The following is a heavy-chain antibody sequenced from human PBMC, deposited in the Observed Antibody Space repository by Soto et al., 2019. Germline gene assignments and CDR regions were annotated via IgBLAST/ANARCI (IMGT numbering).Heavy chain of an antibody. CDR2: ISSRNNDM. CDR3: ARDVNGGFCGA. CDR1: GFTFSSYS. V-gene: IGHV3-21*01. D-gene: IGHD2-21*01. J-gene: IGHJ5*02. Sequence: EVQLVESGGGLVKPGGSLRLSCAASGFTFSSYSMNWVRQAPGKGLEWVSTISSRNNDMYYVDSVKGRFTISRDNARNSVYLQMNSLRADDTAVYYCARDVNGGFCGAWGQGSLGTVSS.